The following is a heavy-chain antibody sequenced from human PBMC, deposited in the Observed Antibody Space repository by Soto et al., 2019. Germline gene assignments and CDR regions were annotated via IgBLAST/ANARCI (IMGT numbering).Heavy chain of an antibody. CDR3: ARDQAEYSPTGCFDY. CDR2: INSDGSST. D-gene: IGHD6-6*01. V-gene: IGHV3-74*01. Sequence: GGSLRLSCAASGFTFSSYWMHWVRQAPGKGLVWVSRINSDGSSTSYADSVKGRFTISRDNAKNTLYLQMNSLRAEDTAVYYCARDQAEYSPTGCFDYWGHGTLVTVSS. J-gene: IGHJ4*01. CDR1: GFTFSSYW.